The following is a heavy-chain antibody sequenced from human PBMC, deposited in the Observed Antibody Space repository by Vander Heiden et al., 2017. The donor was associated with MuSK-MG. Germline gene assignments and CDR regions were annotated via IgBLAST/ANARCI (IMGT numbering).Heavy chain of an antibody. CDR3: ARDGSGWSRDY. CDR2: ISGDSKYI. V-gene: IGHV3-21*01. J-gene: IGHJ4*02. D-gene: IGHD6-19*01. CDR1: RSSFSTCS. Sequence: EGQLVVSGGGLVMPGGSLSLACVASRSSFSTCSMTWVRQVPGKGLEWISVISGDSKYIYYADSMKGRFTISRDNAKNSLYLQINSLTAEDTAIYYCARDGSGWSRDYWGQGTLVTVSS.